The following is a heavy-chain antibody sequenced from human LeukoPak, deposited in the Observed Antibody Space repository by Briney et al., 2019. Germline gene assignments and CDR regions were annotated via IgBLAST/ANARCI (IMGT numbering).Heavy chain of an antibody. CDR3: AREKSRYKYGYNH. CDR1: GYTFTRNF. D-gene: IGHD5-18*01. Sequence: GASVKVSCKASGYTFTRNFMHWVRQAPGHGLEWMGVFNPSGGSATYSQNFQGRVTMTRDTSTSTVYMELRSLRPDDTAVYYCAREKSRYKYGYNHWGQGTLVTVSS. V-gene: IGHV1-46*01. CDR2: FNPSGGSA. J-gene: IGHJ5*02.